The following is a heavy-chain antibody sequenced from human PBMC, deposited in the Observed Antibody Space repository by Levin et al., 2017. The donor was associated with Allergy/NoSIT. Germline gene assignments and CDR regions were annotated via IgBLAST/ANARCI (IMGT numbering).Heavy chain of an antibody. CDR1: GGSVSSDNYY. CDR3: ARGRVPPRLYGIDY. J-gene: IGHJ4*02. D-gene: IGHD2-2*02. CDR2: IYTSGVT. Sequence: SETLSLTCTVSGGSVSSDNYYWSWIRQPAGKGLEWIGRIYTSGVTNYNPSLKSRVTMSVDTSKNQFSVKLTSVTAADTAVYYCARGRVPPRLYGIDYWGLGALVTVSS. V-gene: IGHV4-61*02.